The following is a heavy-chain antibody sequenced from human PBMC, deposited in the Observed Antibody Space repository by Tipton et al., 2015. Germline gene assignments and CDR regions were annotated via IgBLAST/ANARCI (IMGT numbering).Heavy chain of an antibody. CDR3: ARGTSTYDFWTGYVLGY. J-gene: IGHJ4*02. CDR1: GGTFSNYT. D-gene: IGHD3-3*01. Sequence: QVQLVQSGTEVKKPVSSVKVSCKASGGTFSNYTITWVRQAPGQGLEWMGGVVPLSGQADYAQKFQGRVTITADESTSTAYMELSSLRSEDTAVYYCARGTSTYDFWTGYVLGYWGQGTLVTVSS. CDR2: VVPLSGQA. V-gene: IGHV1-69*01.